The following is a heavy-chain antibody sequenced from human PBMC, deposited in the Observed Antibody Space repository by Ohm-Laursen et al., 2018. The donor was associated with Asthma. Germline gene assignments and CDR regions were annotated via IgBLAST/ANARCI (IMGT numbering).Heavy chain of an antibody. CDR2: IYSGGST. Sequence: SLRLPCTAPGFTVSSNYMSWVRQAPGKGLEWVSVIYSGGSTYYADSVKGRFTISRDNSKNTLYLQMNSLRAEDTAVYYRARDALGYFDYWGQGTLVTVSS. CDR3: ARDALGYFDY. V-gene: IGHV3-53*01. J-gene: IGHJ4*02. D-gene: IGHD7-27*01. CDR1: GFTVSSNY.